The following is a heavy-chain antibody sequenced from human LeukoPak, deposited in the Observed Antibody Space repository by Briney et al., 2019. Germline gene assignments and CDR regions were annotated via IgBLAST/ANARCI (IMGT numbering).Heavy chain of an antibody. V-gene: IGHV3-23*01. Sequence: GGSLRFSCAASGFTFSSYAMSWVRPAPGKGLEWVSAISDSGGSTYYADSVKGRFTISRDNSKNTLFLHMNSLRAEDTAVYYCAKGEKTRPFGGVIDYWGQGTLVTVSS. CDR1: GFTFSSYA. D-gene: IGHD3-16*02. CDR2: ISDSGGST. CDR3: AKGEKTRPFGGVIDY. J-gene: IGHJ4*02.